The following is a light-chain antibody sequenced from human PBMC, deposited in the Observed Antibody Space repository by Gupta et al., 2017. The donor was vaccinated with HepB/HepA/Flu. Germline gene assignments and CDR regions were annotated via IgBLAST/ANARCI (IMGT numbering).Light chain of an antibody. Sequence: AIRMTQSPSSFSASTGDRVTITCRASQGISSYLAWYQQKPGKAPKLLIYAASTLQSGVPSRFSGSASGTDFTLTISFLHSEDFATYYCQQYDSYPWRFGQGTKVEIK. CDR2: AAS. V-gene: IGKV1-8*01. CDR3: QQYDSYPWR. CDR1: QGISSY. J-gene: IGKJ1*01.